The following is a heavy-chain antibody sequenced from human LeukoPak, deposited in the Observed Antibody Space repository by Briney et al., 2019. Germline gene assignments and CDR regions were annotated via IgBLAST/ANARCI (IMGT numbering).Heavy chain of an antibody. CDR3: AKSRSGYYRY. CDR2: ISYDGSNK. V-gene: IGHV3-30*18. D-gene: IGHD3-3*01. J-gene: IGHJ4*02. Sequence: GGSLRLSCAASPFTFSSYGMHWVRQAPGKGLEWVAVISYDGSNKYYADSVKGRFTISRDNSKNTLYLQMNSPRAEDTAVYYCAKSRSGYYRYWGQGTLVTVSS. CDR1: PFTFSSYG.